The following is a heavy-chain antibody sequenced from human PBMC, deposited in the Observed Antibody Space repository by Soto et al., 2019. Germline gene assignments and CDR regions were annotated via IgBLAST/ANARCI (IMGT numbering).Heavy chain of an antibody. D-gene: IGHD6-13*01. CDR3: ARDPFSSSEGLRNSRYYYYYGMDV. J-gene: IGHJ6*02. Sequence: GGSLRLSCAASGFTFSSYTMNWVRQAPGKGLEWVSYITSSGNFIHYADSVKGRFTISRDNAKNSLFLQMNSLRAEDTAVYFCARDPFSSSEGLRNSRYYYYYGMDVWGQGTTVTVSS. CDR1: GFTFSSYT. V-gene: IGHV3-21*01. CDR2: ITSSGNFI.